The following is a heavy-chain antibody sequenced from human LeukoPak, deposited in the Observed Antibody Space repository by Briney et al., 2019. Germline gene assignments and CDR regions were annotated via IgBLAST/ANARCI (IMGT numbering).Heavy chain of an antibody. CDR2: IIPIFGTA. J-gene: IGHJ4*02. V-gene: IGHV1-69*05. CDR1: GGTFSSYA. D-gene: IGHD2-15*01. CDR3: ARGGSGGSTGYFDY. Sequence: GSSVKVSCKASGGTFSSYAISWVRQAPGQGLEWMGGIIPIFGTANYAQKFQGRVTITTDESTSTAYMELSSLRSEDTAVYYCARGGSGGSTGYFDYWGQGTLVTVSS.